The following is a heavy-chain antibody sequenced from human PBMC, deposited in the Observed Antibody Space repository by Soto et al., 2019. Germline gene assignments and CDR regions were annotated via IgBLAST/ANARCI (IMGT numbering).Heavy chain of an antibody. CDR2: IWYDGSNK. J-gene: IGHJ4*02. CDR3: ARVGNRYCGGDCSIDY. V-gene: IGHV3-33*01. Sequence: QVQLVESGGGVVQPGRSLRLSCAASGFTFSSYGMHWVRQAPGKGLEWVAVIWYDGSNKYYADSVKGRFTISRDNSKNTLYLQMNSLRAEDTAVYYCARVGNRYCGGDCSIDYWGQGTLVTVSS. D-gene: IGHD2-21*02. CDR1: GFTFSSYG.